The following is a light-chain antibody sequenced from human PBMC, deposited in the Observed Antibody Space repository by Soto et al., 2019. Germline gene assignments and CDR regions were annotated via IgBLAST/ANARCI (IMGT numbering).Light chain of an antibody. V-gene: IGLV2-14*01. CDR1: SSDVGGYNY. Sequence: ALTQPASVSGSPGQSITISCTGTSSDVGGYNYVSWYQQHPGKAPKLMIYEVSNRPSGVSNRFSGSKSGNTASLTISGLQAEDEADYYCSSYTSSSPYVFGTGTKGTVL. CDR2: EVS. J-gene: IGLJ1*01. CDR3: SSYTSSSPYV.